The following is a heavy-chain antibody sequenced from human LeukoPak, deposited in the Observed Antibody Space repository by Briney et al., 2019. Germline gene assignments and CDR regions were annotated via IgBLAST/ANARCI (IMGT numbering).Heavy chain of an antibody. CDR2: ISSSSTYM. J-gene: IGHJ4*02. CDR3: ARVTEMATFTGYYFGH. V-gene: IGHV3-21*01. Sequence: GGSLRLTCAASGFTFSSYSINWVRQAPGRGLEWVSSISSSSTYMQYADSVKGRFTISRDNAKNSLYLQMNSLRAEDTAVYYCARVTEMATFTGYYFGHWGEGTLVTVSS. CDR1: GFTFSSYS. D-gene: IGHD5-24*01.